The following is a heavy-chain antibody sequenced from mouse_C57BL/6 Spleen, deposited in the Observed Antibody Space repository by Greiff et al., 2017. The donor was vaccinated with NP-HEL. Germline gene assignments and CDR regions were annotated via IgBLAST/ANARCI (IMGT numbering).Heavy chain of an antibody. D-gene: IGHD2-3*01. V-gene: IGHV1-26*01. J-gene: IGHJ2*01. CDR3: ARYDGYSYYCDY. Sequence: VQLQQSGPELVKPGASVKISCKASGYTFTDYYMNWVKQSHGKSLEWIGDINPNNGGTSYNQKFKGKATLTVDQSSSTAYMQLNSLTSEDSAVYYCARYDGYSYYCDYWGQGTTLTVSS. CDR1: GYTFTDYY. CDR2: INPNNGGT.